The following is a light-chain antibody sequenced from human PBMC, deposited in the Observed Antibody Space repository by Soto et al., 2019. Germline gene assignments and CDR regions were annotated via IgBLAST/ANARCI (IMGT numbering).Light chain of an antibody. J-gene: IGKJ2*01. Sequence: DIQMTQSPSTLSASIGDRVTITCRDSQSISIWLAWYQQKPGKAPKLLIYKASSLESGVPSRFSGSGSGTEFTLTISSLQPDDFATYYCQQYNSYSGDTFGQGTKLEIK. V-gene: IGKV1-5*03. CDR2: KAS. CDR1: QSISIW. CDR3: QQYNSYSGDT.